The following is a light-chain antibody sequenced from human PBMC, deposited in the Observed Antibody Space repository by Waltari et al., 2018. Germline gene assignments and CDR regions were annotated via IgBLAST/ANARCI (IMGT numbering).Light chain of an antibody. CDR2: WAS. Sequence: DIVMTQSPDSLAVSLGERATINCKSSQSVLYSSNNQNYSAWFQQKPGQPPHLLIYWASTRESGVPDRFSGSGSGTDFTLTISSLQAEDVAVYYCQQYYSTPYTFGQGTKLEIK. CDR1: QSVLYSSNNQNY. CDR3: QQYYSTPYT. J-gene: IGKJ2*01. V-gene: IGKV4-1*01.